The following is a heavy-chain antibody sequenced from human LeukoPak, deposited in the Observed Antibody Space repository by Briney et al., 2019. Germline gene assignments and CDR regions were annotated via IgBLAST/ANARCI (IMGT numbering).Heavy chain of an antibody. CDR3: ARRGGHSWDVGNWFDP. CDR1: GDSIRTTSF. V-gene: IGHV4-39*01. D-gene: IGHD6-13*01. Sequence: SETLSLTCLVSGDSIRTTSFWGWIRQPPGMGLEWIASASHSGINYYNPSLRSRVIVSADTSKNQFSLRLTSVTAADTAVYYCARRGGHSWDVGNWFDPWGQEILVTVSS. CDR2: ASHSGIN. J-gene: IGHJ5*02.